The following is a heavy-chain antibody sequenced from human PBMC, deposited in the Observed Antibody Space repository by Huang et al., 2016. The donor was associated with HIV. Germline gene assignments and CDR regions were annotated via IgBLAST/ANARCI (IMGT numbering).Heavy chain of an antibody. V-gene: IGHV5-51*01. Sequence: EVQLVQSGAEVKKPGESLKISCQGSGYSFNTYWIAWVRQMPGKGPEWMGMIYPGAADTRDSPSFQGQVTISADKSIDTAYLQWRSLKASDTAMYYCARKFSSTWYRAFDLWGQGTMVTVSS. CDR2: IYPGAADT. CDR1: GYSFNTYW. D-gene: IGHD6-13*01. J-gene: IGHJ3*01. CDR3: ARKFSSTWYRAFDL.